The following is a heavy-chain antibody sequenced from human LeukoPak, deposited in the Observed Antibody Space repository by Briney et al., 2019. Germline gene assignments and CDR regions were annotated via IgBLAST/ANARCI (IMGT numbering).Heavy chain of an antibody. V-gene: IGHV3-11*04. CDR1: GFTFSDYY. CDR2: ISSSGSTI. Sequence: GGSLRLSCAASGFTFSDYYMSWIRQAPGKGLEWVSYISSSGSTIYYADSVKGRFTISRDNAKNSLYLQMNSLRAEDTAVYYCARDERGWLQFGYYFDYWGQGTLVTVSS. J-gene: IGHJ4*02. D-gene: IGHD5-24*01. CDR3: ARDERGWLQFGYYFDY.